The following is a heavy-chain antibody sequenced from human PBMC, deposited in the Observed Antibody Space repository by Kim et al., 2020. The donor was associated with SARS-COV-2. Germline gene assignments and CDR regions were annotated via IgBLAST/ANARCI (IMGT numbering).Heavy chain of an antibody. J-gene: IGHJ4*02. Sequence: GGSLRLSCAASGFTFSDYYMSWIRQAPGKGLEWVSYISSSSSYTNYADSVKGRFTISRDNAKNSLYLQMNSLRAEDTAVYYCARTYTGQYPPNFDYWGQGTLVTVSS. CDR2: ISSSSSYT. CDR3: ARTYTGQYPPNFDY. V-gene: IGHV3-11*03. D-gene: IGHD3-16*01. CDR1: GFTFSDYY.